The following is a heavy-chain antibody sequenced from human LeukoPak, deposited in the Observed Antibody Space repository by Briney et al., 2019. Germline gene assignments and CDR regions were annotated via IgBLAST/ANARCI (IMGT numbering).Heavy chain of an antibody. Sequence: PGGSPRLPCAASGFTFSSYSINWVRQAPGKGLEWVSSISSSSSYIYYADSVKGRFTISRDNAKNSLYLQMNSLRAEDTAVYYCARIRSGIAVAGIVYWGQGALVTVSS. CDR1: GFTFSSYS. V-gene: IGHV3-21*01. D-gene: IGHD6-19*01. CDR2: ISSSSSYI. CDR3: ARIRSGIAVAGIVY. J-gene: IGHJ4*02.